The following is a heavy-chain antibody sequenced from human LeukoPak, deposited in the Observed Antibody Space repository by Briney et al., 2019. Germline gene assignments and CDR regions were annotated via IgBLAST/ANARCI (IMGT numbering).Heavy chain of an antibody. D-gene: IGHD7-27*01. CDR1: GGSISNYY. CDR3: ARHEDSWGAFDI. CDR2: IHYAGST. V-gene: IGHV4-59*08. Sequence: SETLSLTCTVSGGSISNYYWSWIRQPPGKGLECIGYIHYAGSTNYNPSLRSRVTISADTSKKQFSLKLTSVTAADTAVYYCARHEDSWGAFDIWGQGTLVTVSS. J-gene: IGHJ3*02.